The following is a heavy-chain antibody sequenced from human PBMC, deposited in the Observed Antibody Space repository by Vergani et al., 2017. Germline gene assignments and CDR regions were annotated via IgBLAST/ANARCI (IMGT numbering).Heavy chain of an antibody. D-gene: IGHD2/OR15-2a*01. CDR3: ARDGTDIFVSNSEYSHLLYY. CDR2: ISKDGTHD. J-gene: IGHJ4*02. Sequence: QVSLVESGGGVVQPGRSLTLTCSASGFGFKNFAMHWVRQAPGKGLEWVATISKDGTHDYYEPSVRGRFAVSRDNFKNTMYLQMDRLTTDDTAVYFCARDGTDIFVSNSEYSHLLYYWGQGILVTVSS. V-gene: IGHV3-30*03. CDR1: GFGFKNFA.